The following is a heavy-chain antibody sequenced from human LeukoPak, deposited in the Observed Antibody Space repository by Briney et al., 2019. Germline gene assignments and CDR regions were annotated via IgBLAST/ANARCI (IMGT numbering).Heavy chain of an antibody. D-gene: IGHD3-16*02. CDR3: AKDLGGWHYDYVWGSYRYPQTEHY. CDR2: ISYDGSNK. CDR1: GFTFSSYG. V-gene: IGHV3-30*18. Sequence: GGSLRLSCAASGFTFSSYGMHWVRQAPGKGLEWVAVISYDGSNKYYADSVKGRFTISRDNSKNTLYLQMNSLRAEDTAVYYCAKDLGGWHYDYVWGSYRYPQTEHYWGQGTLVTVSS. J-gene: IGHJ4*02.